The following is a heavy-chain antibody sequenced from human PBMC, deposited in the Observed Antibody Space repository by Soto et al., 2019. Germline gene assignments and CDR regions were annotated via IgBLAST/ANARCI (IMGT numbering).Heavy chain of an antibody. CDR1: GYSISSGYH. CDR3: ARQDRVVAEGRWFDP. D-gene: IGHD2-15*01. V-gene: IGHV4-38-2*02. CDR2: VHYSGDT. Sequence: SETLSLTCTVSGYSISSGYHWAWIRQPPGKGLEWLGSVHYSGDTYYNPSLKSRLTISVDKSKNQFSLNLSSVTAADTAVYYCARQDRVVAEGRWFDPWGQGTLVTVSS. J-gene: IGHJ5*02.